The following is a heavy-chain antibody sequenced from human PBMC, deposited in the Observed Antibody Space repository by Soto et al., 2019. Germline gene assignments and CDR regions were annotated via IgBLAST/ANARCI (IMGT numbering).Heavy chain of an antibody. Sequence: EVQLLESGGGLVQPGGSLRLSCAASGFTFSSYAMSWVRQAPGKGLEWVSAISGSGGSTYYADSVKGRFTISRDNSKNTLYLQRNSLRAEDTAVYYCAKDQIDYGDYFDYWGQGTLVTVSS. CDR1: GFTFSSYA. D-gene: IGHD4-17*01. V-gene: IGHV3-23*01. CDR3: AKDQIDYGDYFDY. J-gene: IGHJ4*02. CDR2: ISGSGGST.